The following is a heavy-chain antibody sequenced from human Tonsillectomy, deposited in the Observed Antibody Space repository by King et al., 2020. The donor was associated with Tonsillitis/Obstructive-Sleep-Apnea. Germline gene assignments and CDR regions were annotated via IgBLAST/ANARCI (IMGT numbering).Heavy chain of an antibody. D-gene: IGHD2-2*01. V-gene: IGHV3-74*01. CDR2: INGDGSST. CDR1: GFTFSNYW. J-gene: IGHJ4*02. Sequence: VQLVESGGGLVQPGGSLRLSCAASGFTFSNYWMYWVRQAPGKGLVWVSRINGDGSSTSYADSVKGRFTISSDNARDTLYLQMNSLRAEDTAVYYCARFQVVPAAMLDYWGQGTLVTVSS. CDR3: ARFQVVPAAMLDY.